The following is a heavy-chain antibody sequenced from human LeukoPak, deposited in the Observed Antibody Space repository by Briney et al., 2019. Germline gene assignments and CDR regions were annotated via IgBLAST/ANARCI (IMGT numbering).Heavy chain of an antibody. V-gene: IGHV4-39*01. J-gene: IGHJ2*01. CDR2: INHSGST. Sequence: SETLSLTCTVSGGSISSGGYYWSWIRQPPGKGLEWIGEINHSGSTNYNPSLKSRVTISLDTSKNQFSLQLSSVTAADTAVYYCARHQGVVDLWGRGSLVTVSS. CDR1: GGSISSGGYY. CDR3: ARHQGVVDL. D-gene: IGHD3-3*01.